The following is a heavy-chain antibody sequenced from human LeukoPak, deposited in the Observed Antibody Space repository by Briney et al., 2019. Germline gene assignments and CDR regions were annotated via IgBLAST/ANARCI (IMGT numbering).Heavy chain of an antibody. V-gene: IGHV3-21*01. CDR2: ISSSSSYI. D-gene: IGHD3-10*01. J-gene: IGHJ6*02. Sequence: GGSLRLSCAASGFTFSSYSMNWVRQAPGKGLEWVSSISSSSSYIYYADSVKGRFTISRDNAKNSLYLQMNSLRAEDTAVYYCARAALYYYGSGRFLDVWGQGTTVTDSS. CDR1: GFTFSSYS. CDR3: ARAALYYYGSGRFLDV.